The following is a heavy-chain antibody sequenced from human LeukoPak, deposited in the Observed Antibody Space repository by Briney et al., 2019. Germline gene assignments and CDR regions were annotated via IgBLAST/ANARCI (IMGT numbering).Heavy chain of an antibody. Sequence: SETLSLTCTVSGGSISSHYWSWIRQPPGKGLEWIGYVHTNGNTNYNPSLRGRVTMSVDPSKSHFSLKLSSVTAADTAVFYSARQTGRHYYHYYLDVWGKGTTVSVSS. CDR1: GGSISSHY. J-gene: IGHJ6*03. V-gene: IGHV4-4*09. CDR3: ARQTGRHYYHYYLDV. CDR2: VHTNGNT.